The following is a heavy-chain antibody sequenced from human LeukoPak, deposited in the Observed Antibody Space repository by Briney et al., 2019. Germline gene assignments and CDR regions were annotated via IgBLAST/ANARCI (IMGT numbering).Heavy chain of an antibody. J-gene: IGHJ4*02. CDR1: GFTFSSYS. CDR3: ASMVRGVMSDY. V-gene: IGHV3-21*01. CDR2: ISSSSSYI. Sequence: GGSLRLSCAASGFTFSSYSMNWVRQAPGKGLEWVSSISSSSSYIYYADSVKGRFTISRDNAKNSLYLQMNSLRAEDAAVYYCASMVRGVMSDYWGQGTLVTVSS. D-gene: IGHD3-10*01.